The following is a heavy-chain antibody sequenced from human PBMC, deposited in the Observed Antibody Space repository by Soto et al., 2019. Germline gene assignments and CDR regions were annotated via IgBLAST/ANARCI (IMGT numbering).Heavy chain of an antibody. V-gene: IGHV3-33*01. CDR3: ARGKYSSGWYKFY. CDR1: GFTFSSYG. J-gene: IGHJ4*02. CDR2: IWYDGSNK. D-gene: IGHD6-19*01. Sequence: QVQLVESGGGVVQPGRSLRLSCAASGFTFSSYGMHWVRQAPGKGLEWVAVIWYDGSNKYYADSVKGRFTISRDNSKNTRYLQMNSLRAEDRAVYYCARGKYSSGWYKFYWGQGTLVTVSS.